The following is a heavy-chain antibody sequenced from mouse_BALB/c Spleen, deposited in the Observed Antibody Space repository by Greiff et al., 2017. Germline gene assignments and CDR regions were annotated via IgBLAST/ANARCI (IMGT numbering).Heavy chain of an antibody. CDR3: AREGGNYYAMDY. CDR1: GYSITSDYA. V-gene: IGHV3-2*02. J-gene: IGHJ4*01. Sequence: EVQLQQSGPGLVKPSQSLSLTCTVTGYSITSDYAWNWIRQFPGNKLEWMGYISYSGSTSYNPSLKSRISITRDTSKNQFFLQLNSVTTEDTATYYCAREGGNYYAMDYWGQRTSVTVSS. CDR2: ISYSGST. D-gene: IGHD2-1*01.